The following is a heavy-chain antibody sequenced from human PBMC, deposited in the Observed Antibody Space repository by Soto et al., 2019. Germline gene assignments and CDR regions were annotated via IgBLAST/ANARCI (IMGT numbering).Heavy chain of an antibody. D-gene: IGHD3-3*01. CDR3: ADGGEWLFNFDY. V-gene: IGHV3-23*01. CDR2: ISGSGDNT. Sequence: EVRLLKSGGGLVQPGGSLRLSCAASGFTFSSYAVSWVRQAPGKGLEWVSAISGSGDNTYYPDSVKGRFTISRDNARNTLYLQMNSLRAEDTAVYYCADGGEWLFNFDYWGQGTLVTVSS. J-gene: IGHJ4*02. CDR1: GFTFSSYA.